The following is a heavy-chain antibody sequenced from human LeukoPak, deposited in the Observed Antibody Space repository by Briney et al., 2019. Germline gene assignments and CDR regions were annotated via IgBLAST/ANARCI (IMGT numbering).Heavy chain of an antibody. V-gene: IGHV4-59*01. CDR2: IYYSGST. Sequence: SETLSLTCTVSGGSISDNYWSWFRQPPGKGLEWIGYIYYSGSTNYNPSLKSRVTISVDTSKSQFSLKLSSVTAADTAVYYCASHKGFWGQGTLVTVSS. CDR3: ASHKGF. J-gene: IGHJ4*02. CDR1: GGSISDNY.